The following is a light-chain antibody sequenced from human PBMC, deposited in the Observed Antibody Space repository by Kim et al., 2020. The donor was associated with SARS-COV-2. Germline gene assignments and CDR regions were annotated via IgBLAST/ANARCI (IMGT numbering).Light chain of an antibody. V-gene: IGKV3-15*01. J-gene: IGKJ2*02. CDR1: QSVSSN. CDR3: QQYNNWVGT. CDR2: GAS. Sequence: SVSPGERATLSCRASQSVSSNLAWYQQKPGQAPRLLIYGASTRATGIPARFSGSGSGTEFTLTISSLQSEDFAVYYCQQYNNWVGTFGQGTKLEI.